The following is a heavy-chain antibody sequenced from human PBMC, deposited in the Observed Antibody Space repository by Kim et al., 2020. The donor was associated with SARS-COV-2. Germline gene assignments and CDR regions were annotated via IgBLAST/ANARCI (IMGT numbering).Heavy chain of an antibody. CDR2: IDPSDSYT. Sequence: GESLKISCKGSGYSFTSYWISWVRQMPGKGLEWMGRIDPSDSYTNYSPSFQGHVTISADKSISTAYLQWSSLKASDTAMYYCARHGVAGPQKNYYYGMDVWGQGTTVTVSS. V-gene: IGHV5-10-1*01. CDR1: GYSFTSYW. D-gene: IGHD6-19*01. CDR3: ARHGVAGPQKNYYYGMDV. J-gene: IGHJ6*02.